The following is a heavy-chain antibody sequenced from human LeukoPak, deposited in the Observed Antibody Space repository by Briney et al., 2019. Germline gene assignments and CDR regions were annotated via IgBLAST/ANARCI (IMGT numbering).Heavy chain of an antibody. CDR2: IYYSGST. D-gene: IGHD1-1*01. J-gene: IGHJ4*02. Sequence: PSETLSLTCTVSGGSISSSSYYWGWIRQPPGKGLEWIGSIYYSGSTYYNPSLESRVTISVDTSKNQFSLKLSSVTAADTAVYYCARQGTFDYWGQGTLATVSS. V-gene: IGHV4-39*01. CDR1: GGSISSSSYY. CDR3: ARQGTFDY.